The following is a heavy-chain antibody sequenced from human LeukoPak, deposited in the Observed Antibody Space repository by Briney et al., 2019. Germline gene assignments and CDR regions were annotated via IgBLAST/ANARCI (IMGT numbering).Heavy chain of an antibody. D-gene: IGHD3-22*01. CDR1: GFSFSDSV. CDR3: AREGSSGYYPY. CDR2: ISHDVKTT. J-gene: IGHJ4*02. V-gene: IGHV3-30*04. Sequence: GSLRLSCVASGFSFSDSVIHWVRQAPGKGLEWVAVISHDVKTTYYADSAKGRFTISRDNSRNTLYLQMNSLRVEDTAVYYCAREGSSGYYPYWGQGILVTVSS.